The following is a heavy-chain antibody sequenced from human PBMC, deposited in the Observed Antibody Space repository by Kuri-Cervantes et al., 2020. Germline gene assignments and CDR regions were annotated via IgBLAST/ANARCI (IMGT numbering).Heavy chain of an antibody. D-gene: IGHD3-22*01. V-gene: IGHV1-2*02. J-gene: IGHJ4*02. CDR3: ARGAQRYYYDSSGYKDY. Sequence: ASVKVSCKASGYTFTGYYMHWVRQAPGQGLEWMGGINPNSGGTNYAQKFQGRVTMTRDTSTSTAYMELSSLRSEDTAVYYCARGAQRYYYDSSGYKDYWGQGTLVTVSS. CDR2: INPNSGGT. CDR1: GYTFTGYY.